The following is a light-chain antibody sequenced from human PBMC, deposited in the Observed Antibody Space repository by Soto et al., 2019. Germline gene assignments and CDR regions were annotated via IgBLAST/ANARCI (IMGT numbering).Light chain of an antibody. Sequence: EIEMTQSPATLSVSPGERATLSCRASQSISSDLAWYQLKPGQAPTLLIYGASTRATGVPATFSGSGSGTEFTLTISSLQSEDFAVYYCQQYSDWPRTFGQGTKVDIK. V-gene: IGKV3-15*01. CDR2: GAS. CDR3: QQYSDWPRT. J-gene: IGKJ1*01. CDR1: QSISSD.